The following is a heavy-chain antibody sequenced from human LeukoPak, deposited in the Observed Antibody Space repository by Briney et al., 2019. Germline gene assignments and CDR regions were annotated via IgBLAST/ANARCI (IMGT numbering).Heavy chain of an antibody. CDR2: ISGSNGTT. J-gene: IGHJ4*02. CDR3: AKGKFNYYGSGSYGLDY. D-gene: IGHD3-10*01. V-gene: IGHV3-23*01. Sequence: GGFLRLSCAASGFTFSSYSMNWVRQAPGKGLEWVSAISGSNGTTYYADSVKGRFTISRDNSKNTLYLQMNSLRAEDTAVYYCAKGKFNYYGSGSYGLDYWGQGTLVTVSS. CDR1: GFTFSSYS.